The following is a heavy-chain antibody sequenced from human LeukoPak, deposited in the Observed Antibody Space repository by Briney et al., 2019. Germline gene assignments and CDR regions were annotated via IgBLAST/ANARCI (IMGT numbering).Heavy chain of an antibody. V-gene: IGHV4-34*01. D-gene: IGHD3-22*01. CDR3: ARGPDYYDSSGLNWYFDL. CDR2: INHSRST. Sequence: PSETLSLTCAVYGGSFSGYYWSWIRQPPGKGLEWIGEINHSRSTNYNPSLKSRVTISVDTSKNQFSLKLSTVTAADTAVYYCARGPDYYDSSGLNWYFDLWGRGTLVTVSS. CDR1: GGSFSGYY. J-gene: IGHJ2*01.